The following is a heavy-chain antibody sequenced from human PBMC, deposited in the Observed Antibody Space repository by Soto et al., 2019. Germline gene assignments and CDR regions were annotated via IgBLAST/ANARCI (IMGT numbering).Heavy chain of an antibody. CDR1: GFTFSSYS. CDR2: ISSSSSYI. Sequence: PGGSLRLSCAASGFTFSSYSMNWVRQAPGKGLEWVSSISSSSSYIYYADSVKGRFTISRDNAKNSLYLQMNSLRAEDTAVYYCARVAKVWELLYGMDVWGQGTTVTVSS. V-gene: IGHV3-21*01. J-gene: IGHJ6*02. CDR3: ARVAKVWELLYGMDV. D-gene: IGHD1-26*01.